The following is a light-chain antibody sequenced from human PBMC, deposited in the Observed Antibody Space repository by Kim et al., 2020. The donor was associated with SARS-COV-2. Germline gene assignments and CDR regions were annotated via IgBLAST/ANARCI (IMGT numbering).Light chain of an antibody. CDR3: QQYYNIPRT. CDR2: WAS. J-gene: IGKJ2*02. CDR1: QSVLYRSNNMNY. Sequence: DIVMTQSPDSLAVSLGERATINCKSSQSVLYRSNNMNYLAWYQQKPGQSPRLLIYWASTRESGVPDRFSGSGYGTDFTLTISSLQAEDVAVYYCQQYYNIPRTFGQGTKLVI. V-gene: IGKV4-1*01.